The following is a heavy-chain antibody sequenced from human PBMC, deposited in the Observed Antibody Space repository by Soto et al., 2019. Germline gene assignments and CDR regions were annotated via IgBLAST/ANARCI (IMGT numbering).Heavy chain of an antibody. CDR3: ARYSGNYQDAFDI. V-gene: IGHV1-3*01. D-gene: IGHD1-26*01. CDR1: GFTFTLYS. CDR2: INGGSGKT. Sequence: QVQLVQSGAEVKKPWASVKVSCRASGFTFTLYSMHWVRQAPGQSLEWMGWINGGSGKTKYSKKFQGRVTIARDTSASTAYMEVSSLRSEDTAVYYCARYSGNYQDAFDIWGQGTMVTVSS. J-gene: IGHJ3*02.